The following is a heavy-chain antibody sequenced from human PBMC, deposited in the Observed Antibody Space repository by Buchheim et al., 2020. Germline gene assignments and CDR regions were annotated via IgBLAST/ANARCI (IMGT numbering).Heavy chain of an antibody. CDR2: ISYDGSNK. CDR1: GFTFSSYG. Sequence: QVQLVESGGGVVQPGRSLRLSCAASGFTFSSYGMHWVRQAPGKGLEWVAVISYDGSNKYYAGSVKGRFTISRDNSKNTLYLQMNSLRAEDTAVYYCAKLLTGDDAFDIWGQGT. D-gene: IGHD7-27*01. V-gene: IGHV3-30*18. J-gene: IGHJ3*02. CDR3: AKLLTGDDAFDI.